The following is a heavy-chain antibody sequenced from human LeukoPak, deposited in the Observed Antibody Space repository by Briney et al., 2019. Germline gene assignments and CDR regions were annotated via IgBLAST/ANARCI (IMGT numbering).Heavy chain of an antibody. CDR3: ARERFGSIGLWY. D-gene: IGHD3-10*01. CDR1: GGTFSSYA. J-gene: IGHJ4*02. CDR2: IIPVFGTA. Sequence: SVKVSCKASGGTFSSYAISWVRQAPGQGLEWMGRIIPVFGTANYAQKFQGRVTITTDESTSTAYMELSSLRSEDTAVYYCARERFGSIGLWYWGQGTLVTVSS. V-gene: IGHV1-69*05.